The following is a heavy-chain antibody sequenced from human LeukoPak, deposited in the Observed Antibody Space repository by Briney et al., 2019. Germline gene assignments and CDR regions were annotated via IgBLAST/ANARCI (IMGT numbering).Heavy chain of an antibody. CDR1: GFTFSNYA. CDR2: ISSSGANT. CDR3: ARDASDENGSSSRIHLDY. Sequence: GGSLRLSCAASGFTFSNYAMSWVRQDPEKGLEWLSAISSSGANTYYRDSVKGRFTISRDNAKNSLYLQMNSLRAEDRAVYYCARDASDENGSSSRIHLDYWGQGTLVTVSS. D-gene: IGHD6-6*01. J-gene: IGHJ4*02. V-gene: IGHV3-23*01.